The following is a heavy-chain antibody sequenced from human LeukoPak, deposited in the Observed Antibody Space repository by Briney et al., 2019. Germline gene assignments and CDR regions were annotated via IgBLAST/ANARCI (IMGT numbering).Heavy chain of an antibody. Sequence: ASVKVSCKASGYTFTSYYMHWVRQAPGQGPEWMGIIYTSDGSARYAQKFQGRVTMTRDTSTGTVYMELSSLRSEDTAVYYCARAIAAPGAQYFHHWGQGSLVRASS. V-gene: IGHV1-46*01. CDR2: IYTSDGSA. J-gene: IGHJ1*01. D-gene: IGHD6-13*01. CDR3: ARAIAAPGAQYFHH. CDR1: GYTFTSYY.